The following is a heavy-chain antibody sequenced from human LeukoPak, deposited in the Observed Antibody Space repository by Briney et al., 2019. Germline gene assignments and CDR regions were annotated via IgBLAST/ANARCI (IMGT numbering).Heavy chain of an antibody. V-gene: IGHV3-23*01. CDR1: GFTFSSYV. J-gene: IGHJ4*02. CDR3: ARALLVRNGYNYSPNYFDY. CDR2: ISGSGVST. Sequence: PGGSLRLSCAASGFTFSSYVMSWVRQAPGKGLEWVSAISGSGVSTSYADSVKGRFTISRDNYKNTLYLHMKSLRAEDTAVYYCARALLVRNGYNYSPNYFDYWGQGTLVTVSS. D-gene: IGHD5-24*01.